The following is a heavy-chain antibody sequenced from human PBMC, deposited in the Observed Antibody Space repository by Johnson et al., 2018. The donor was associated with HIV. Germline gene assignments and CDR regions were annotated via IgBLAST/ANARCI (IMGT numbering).Heavy chain of an antibody. V-gene: IGHV3-30-3*01. Sequence: QVQLVESGGGVVQPGRSLRLSCAASGFTFSSYAMHWVRQAPGKGLEWVAVISYDGSNKYYADSVKGRFTISIDNSKNTLYLQMNSLRTEDTAMYYCAKGQSSGYPKDAFDIWGRGTIVIVSS. D-gene: IGHD3-22*01. J-gene: IGHJ3*02. CDR1: GFTFSSYA. CDR3: AKGQSSGYPKDAFDI. CDR2: ISYDGSNK.